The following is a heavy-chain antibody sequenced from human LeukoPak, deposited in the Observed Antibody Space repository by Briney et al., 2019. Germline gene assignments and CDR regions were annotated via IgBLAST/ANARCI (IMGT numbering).Heavy chain of an antibody. V-gene: IGHV4-34*01. CDR2: MNPSGSI. CDR1: GGSFSGYY. D-gene: IGHD5-12*01. Sequence: PSETLSLTCAVYGGSFSGYYWTWIRHTPEKGLEWIGEMNPSGSINYNPSLKSRVTISVGTSKNQFSLKLSSVTAADTAVYYCARAPRDATRPYYYYYYMDVWGKGTTVTVSS. CDR3: ARAPRDATRPYYYYYYMDV. J-gene: IGHJ6*03.